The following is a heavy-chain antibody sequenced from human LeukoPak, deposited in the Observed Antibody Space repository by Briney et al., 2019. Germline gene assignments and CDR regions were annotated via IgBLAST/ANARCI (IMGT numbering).Heavy chain of an antibody. CDR1: GFTFTSYA. Sequence: ASVTVSCKASGFTFTSYAMNWVRQAPGQGLEWMGWINTNTGNPTYAQGFTGRFVFSLDTSVSTAYLQISSLKAEDTAVYYCARVRSSSWYNWFDPWGQGTLVTVSS. J-gene: IGHJ5*02. CDR2: INTNTGNP. CDR3: ARVRSSSWYNWFDP. D-gene: IGHD6-13*01. V-gene: IGHV7-4-1*02.